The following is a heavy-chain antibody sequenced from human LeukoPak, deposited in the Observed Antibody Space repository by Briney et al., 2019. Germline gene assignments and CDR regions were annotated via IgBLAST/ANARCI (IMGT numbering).Heavy chain of an antibody. J-gene: IGHJ4*02. CDR2: ISSNGGST. V-gene: IGHV3-64*01. D-gene: IGHD5-12*01. CDR1: GFTFSSYA. CDR3: ARGGYSGRMSP. Sequence: GGSLRLSCAASGFTFSSYAMHWVRQAPGKGLEYVSAISSNGGSTYYANSVKGRFTISRDNSKNTLYLQMGSLRAEDMAVYYCARGGYSGRMSPWGQGTLVTVSS.